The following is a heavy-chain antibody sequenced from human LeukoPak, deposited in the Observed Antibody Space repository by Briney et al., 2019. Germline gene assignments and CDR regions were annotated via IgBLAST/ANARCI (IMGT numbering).Heavy chain of an antibody. CDR3: GRDPTDPTPIVH. V-gene: IGHV3-74*01. J-gene: IGHJ4*02. Sequence: PGGSLRLSCAASGFTFSTYWMQWVRQAPGKGLVWLSSISPDGRHTYFADSVKGRFTISRGNAENTLYLQMNNLRVEDTAVYYCGRDPTDPTPIVHWGQGTLVTVSS. D-gene: IGHD2-15*01. CDR1: GFTFSTYW. CDR2: ISPDGRHT.